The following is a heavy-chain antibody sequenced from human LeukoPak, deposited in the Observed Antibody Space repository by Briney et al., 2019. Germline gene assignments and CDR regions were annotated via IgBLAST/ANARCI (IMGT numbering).Heavy chain of an antibody. D-gene: IGHD2-21*02. CDR1: GASISSYY. V-gene: IGHV4-4*07. J-gene: IGHJ5*02. CDR2: IHTSGST. Sequence: PSETLSLTCTVSGASISSYYWTWIRQPAGKGPERIGRIHTSGSTNYNPSLKSRVNMSVDTSKNQFSLKLNSVTAADTAVYYCARVTDPRYNWFDPWGQGTLVTVSS. CDR3: ARVTDPRYNWFDP.